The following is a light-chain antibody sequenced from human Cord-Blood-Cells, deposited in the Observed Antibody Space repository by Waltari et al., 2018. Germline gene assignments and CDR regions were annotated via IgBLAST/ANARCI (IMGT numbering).Light chain of an antibody. CDR1: SSNIGSNT. J-gene: IGLJ3*02. CDR2: NNN. V-gene: IGLV1-44*01. CDR3: AAWDDSLNAWV. Sequence: QSVLTQPPSASGTPGQRVTISCSGSSSNIGSNTVNWYQQPPGTAPKLLIYNNNQLPSGVPDRFSGSKSGTSASLAISGLQSEDEADYYCAAWDDSLNAWVFGGGTKLTVL.